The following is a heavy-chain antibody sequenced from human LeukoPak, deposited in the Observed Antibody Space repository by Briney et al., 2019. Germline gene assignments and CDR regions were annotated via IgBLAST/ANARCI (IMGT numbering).Heavy chain of an antibody. D-gene: IGHD3-16*01. CDR3: AREDSKGGPNWFGT. CDR2: ISYDGSNK. CDR1: GFTFSSYG. V-gene: IGHV3-30*03. Sequence: GGSLRLSCAASGFTFSSYGMHWVRQAPGKGLEWVAVISYDGSNKYYADSVKGRFTISRDNSKNTLYLQMNSLRAEDTAVYSCAREDSKGGPNWFGTWGQGTLVTVSS. J-gene: IGHJ5*02.